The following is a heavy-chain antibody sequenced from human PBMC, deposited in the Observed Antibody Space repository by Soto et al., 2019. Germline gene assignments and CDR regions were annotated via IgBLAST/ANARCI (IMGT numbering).Heavy chain of an antibody. Sequence: AXVKVSCKASGYTFTSYDIHWVRQTAGQGLEWMGWMSPKTANTGYAQKFQGRVTMTRSTSISTAYMELSSLTSEDTAVYYCTGGPPNWGFDSWGQGTPVTVSS. V-gene: IGHV1-8*01. CDR3: TGGPPNWGFDS. D-gene: IGHD7-27*01. CDR2: MSPKTANT. J-gene: IGHJ5*01. CDR1: GYTFTSYD.